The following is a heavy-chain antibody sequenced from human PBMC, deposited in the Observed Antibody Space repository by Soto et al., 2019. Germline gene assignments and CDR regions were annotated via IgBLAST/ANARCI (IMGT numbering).Heavy chain of an antibody. CDR2: ILGSGSRT. J-gene: IGHJ4*02. Sequence: PGGSLRLSCAASGFTFSDFAMNWVRQAPGKGLEWVSTILGSGSRTYYVDSVKGRFTISRDNSKNTLYLQMDSLRPEDTALYYCARDSWGPSGLRCSDFWGQGTLVTVSS. D-gene: IGHD3-10*01. CDR3: ARDSWGPSGLRCSDF. CDR1: GFTFSDFA. V-gene: IGHV3-23*01.